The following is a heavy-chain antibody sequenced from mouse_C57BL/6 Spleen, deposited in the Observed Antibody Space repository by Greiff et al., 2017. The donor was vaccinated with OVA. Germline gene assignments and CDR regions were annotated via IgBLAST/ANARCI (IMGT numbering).Heavy chain of an antibody. Sequence: QVQLQQSGAELVRPGASVTLSCKASGYTFTDYEMHWVKQTPVHGLEWIGAIDPETGGTAYNQKFKGKAILTADKSSSTAYMELRSLTSEDSAVYYCARHEDEGNFAYWGQGTLVTVSA. CDR1: GYTFTDYE. CDR3: ARHEDEGNFAY. D-gene: IGHD2-1*01. CDR2: IDPETGGT. V-gene: IGHV1-15*01. J-gene: IGHJ3*01.